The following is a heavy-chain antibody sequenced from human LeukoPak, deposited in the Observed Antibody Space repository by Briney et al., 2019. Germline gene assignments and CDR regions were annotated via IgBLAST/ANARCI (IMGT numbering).Heavy chain of an antibody. J-gene: IGHJ4*02. CDR3: ASYSYGPGTFDY. Sequence: ASVKVSCKASGGTFSSYAISWVRQAPGQGLEWMGGIIPIFGTANYAQKFQGRVTITADESTSTAYMELSSLRSEDTAVYYCASYSYGPGTFDYWGQGTLVTVSS. D-gene: IGHD5-18*01. CDR2: IIPIFGTA. V-gene: IGHV1-69*13. CDR1: GGTFSSYA.